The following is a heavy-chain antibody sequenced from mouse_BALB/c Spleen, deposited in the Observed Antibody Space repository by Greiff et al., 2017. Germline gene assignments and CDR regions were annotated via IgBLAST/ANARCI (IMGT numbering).Heavy chain of an antibody. CDR3: ARGIYYDYDGY. Sequence: QVQLKESGAELAKPGASVKMSCKASGYTFTSYWMHWVKQRPGQGLEWIGYINPSTGYTEYNQKFKDKATLTADKSSSTAYMQLSSLTSEDSAVYYCARGIYYDYDGYWGQGTTLTVSS. D-gene: IGHD2-4*01. CDR1: GYTFTSYW. CDR2: INPSTGYT. V-gene: IGHV1-7*01. J-gene: IGHJ2*01.